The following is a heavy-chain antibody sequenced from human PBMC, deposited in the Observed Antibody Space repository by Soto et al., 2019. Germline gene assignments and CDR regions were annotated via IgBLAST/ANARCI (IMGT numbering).Heavy chain of an antibody. V-gene: IGHV3-23*01. CDR2: ISGSGSST. CDR3: AKTETFNGYYNAFDC. Sequence: EGSLRLSCAVSGFSFSGYAVTWVRQAPGKGLEWVSAISGSGSSTYYADSVKGRFTISRDNSKNTVYLQMNSLSAGDTAVYYCAKTETFNGYYNAFDCWGLGTRVTVSS. D-gene: IGHD3-9*01. J-gene: IGHJ4*02. CDR1: GFSFSGYA.